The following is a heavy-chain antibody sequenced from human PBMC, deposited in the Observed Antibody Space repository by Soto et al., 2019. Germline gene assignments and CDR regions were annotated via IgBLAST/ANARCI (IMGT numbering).Heavy chain of an antibody. Sequence: PGGSLRLSCAASGFTFSDYYMSWIRQAPGKGLEWVSYISSSSSYTNYADSVKGRFTISRDNAKNSLYLQMNSLRAEDTAVYYCARDLEVGDTAMVAIGMDVWGQGTTVTVSS. CDR1: GFTFSDYY. CDR3: ARDLEVGDTAMVAIGMDV. CDR2: ISSSSSYT. V-gene: IGHV3-11*06. J-gene: IGHJ6*02. D-gene: IGHD5-18*01.